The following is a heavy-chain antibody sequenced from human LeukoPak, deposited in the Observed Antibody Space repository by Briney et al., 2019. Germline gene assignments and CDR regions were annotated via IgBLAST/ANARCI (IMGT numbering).Heavy chain of an antibody. CDR3: VKDQNYYGWFDP. D-gene: IGHD3-10*01. Sequence: GGSLRLSCSASGFTFSTYAMHWVRQAPGKGLEYVSAISSNGGSTYYADSVKGRFTISRDNSKNTLYLQISSLRAEDTAVYYCVKDQNYYGWFDPWGQGTLVTVSS. CDR1: GFTFSTYA. V-gene: IGHV3-64D*06. CDR2: ISSNGGST. J-gene: IGHJ5*02.